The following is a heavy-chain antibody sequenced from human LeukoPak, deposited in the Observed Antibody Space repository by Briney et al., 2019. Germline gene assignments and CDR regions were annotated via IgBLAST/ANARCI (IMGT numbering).Heavy chain of an antibody. CDR3: ATFGLVAALDL. D-gene: IGHD5-12*01. V-gene: IGHV3-7*01. CDR1: GFSFNAYW. CDR2: INPAGSEA. Sequence: GGSLRLSCAASGFSFNAYWMAWVRQAPGTGLEWVANINPAGSEAFHVDPVKGRFSISRDHAKNLVYLQMNSLRAEDTAVYYCATFGLVAALDLWGQGTLVTVSS. J-gene: IGHJ4*02.